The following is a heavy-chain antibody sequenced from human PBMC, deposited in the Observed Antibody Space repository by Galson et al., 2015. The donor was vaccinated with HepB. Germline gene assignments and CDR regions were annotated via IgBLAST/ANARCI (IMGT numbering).Heavy chain of an antibody. D-gene: IGHD4-17*01. CDR3: TTDRGDYVPTFGY. CDR1: GFTFSNAW. CDR2: IKSKTDGGTT. V-gene: IGHV3-15*01. J-gene: IGHJ4*02. Sequence: LRLSCAASGFTFSNAWMSWVRQAPGKGLEWVGRIKSKTDGGTTDYAAPVKGRFTISRDDSKNTLYLQMNSLKTEDTAVYYCTTDRGDYVPTFGYWGQGTLVTVSS.